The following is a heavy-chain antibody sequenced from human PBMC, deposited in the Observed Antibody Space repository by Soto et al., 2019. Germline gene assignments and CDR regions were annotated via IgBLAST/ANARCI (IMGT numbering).Heavy chain of an antibody. CDR1: GGSISPYY. J-gene: IGHJ5*01. D-gene: IGHD6-19*01. Sequence: PSETLPLTCTVSGGSISPYYWSWIRQPPGKGLEWIGYIYYSGSTNYNPSLKSRVTISVDTSKNQFSLKLSSVTAADTAVYYCAREGYRSGWSGIGALNWFDSWGQGTLVTVSS. CDR2: IYYSGST. V-gene: IGHV4-59*01. CDR3: AREGYRSGWSGIGALNWFDS.